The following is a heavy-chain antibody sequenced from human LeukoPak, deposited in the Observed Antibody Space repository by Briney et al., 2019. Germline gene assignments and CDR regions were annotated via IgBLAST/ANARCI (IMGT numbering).Heavy chain of an antibody. CDR3: ASAVDYYGSGSGNWFDS. CDR2: ISTSSNYI. Sequence: GGSLRLSCAGSGFTFGDYGMSWVRQAPGKGLEWVSSISTSSNYIYYADSVKGRFTISRDNAKNSLYLQMNSLRAEDTAVYYCASAVDYYGSGSGNWFDSWGQGTLVTVSS. V-gene: IGHV3-21*01. CDR1: GFTFGDYG. J-gene: IGHJ5*01. D-gene: IGHD3-10*01.